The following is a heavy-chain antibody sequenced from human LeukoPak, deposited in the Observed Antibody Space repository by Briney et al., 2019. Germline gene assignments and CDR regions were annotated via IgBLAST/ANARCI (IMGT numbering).Heavy chain of an antibody. CDR2: ISYDGSNK. CDR1: GFTFSSYG. CDR3: AKDRDNTYYYGSGSPDY. Sequence: SGGSLRLSCAASGFTFSSYGMHWVRQAPGKGLEWVAVISYDGSNKYYADSVKGRFTISRDNSKNTLYLQMNSLRAEDTAVYYCAKDRDNTYYYGSGSPDYWGQGTLVTVSS. V-gene: IGHV3-30*18. D-gene: IGHD3-10*01. J-gene: IGHJ4*02.